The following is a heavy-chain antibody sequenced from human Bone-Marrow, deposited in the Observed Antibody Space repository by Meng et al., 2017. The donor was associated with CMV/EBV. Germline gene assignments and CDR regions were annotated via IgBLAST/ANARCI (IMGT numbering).Heavy chain of an antibody. CDR2: IYPGVSDT. Sequence: GESLKISCKGSGYSFTNYWIAWVRQMPGKGLEWMGIIYPGVSDTRYSPSFQGQVTISADKSISTAYLQWSSLRASDTAMYYCARLLTDHSDVDYWGQGTLVTVSS. CDR1: GYSFTNYW. CDR3: ARLLTDHSDVDY. V-gene: IGHV5-51*01. J-gene: IGHJ4*02. D-gene: IGHD3-9*01.